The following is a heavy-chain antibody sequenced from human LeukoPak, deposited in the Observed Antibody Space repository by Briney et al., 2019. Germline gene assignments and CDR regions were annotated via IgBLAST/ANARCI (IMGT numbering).Heavy chain of an antibody. D-gene: IGHD3-9*01. Sequence: GGSLTLSCAASGFTFSSYSMNWVRQAPGKGLEWVPSISSSSSYIYYADSVKGRFTISRDNAKDSLYLQMNSLRAEDTAVYYCARDRASYYDILTGYSLGAFDIWGQGTMVTVSS. CDR3: ARDRASYYDILTGYSLGAFDI. V-gene: IGHV3-21*01. J-gene: IGHJ3*02. CDR1: GFTFSSYS. CDR2: ISSSSSYI.